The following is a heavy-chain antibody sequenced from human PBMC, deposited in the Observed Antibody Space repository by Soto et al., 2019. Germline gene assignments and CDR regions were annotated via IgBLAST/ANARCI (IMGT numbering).Heavy chain of an antibody. CDR2: IWYDGSNK. D-gene: IGHD1-26*01. J-gene: IGHJ6*02. V-gene: IGHV3-33*01. CDR3: ARDQKGWSGSHLYYYYYGMDV. CDR1: GFTFSSYG. Sequence: PGGSLRLSCAASGFTFSSYGMHWVRQAPGKGQEWVAVIWYDGSNKYYADSVKGRFTISRDNSKNTLYLQMNSLRAEDKAVYYCARDQKGWSGSHLYYYYYGMDVWGQGTTVTVPS.